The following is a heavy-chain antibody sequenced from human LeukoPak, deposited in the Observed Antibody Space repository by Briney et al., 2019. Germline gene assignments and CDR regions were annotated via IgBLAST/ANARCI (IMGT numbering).Heavy chain of an antibody. Sequence: GGSLRLSCAASGFTFDDYAMHWVRQAPGKGLEWVSGISWNSGSIGYADSVKGRFTISRDNAKNSLYLQTNSLRAEDMALYYCAKDKPRYCSGGSCDSGFDYWGQGTLVTVSS. CDR2: ISWNSGSI. J-gene: IGHJ4*02. CDR3: AKDKPRYCSGGSCDSGFDY. CDR1: GFTFDDYA. D-gene: IGHD2-15*01. V-gene: IGHV3-9*03.